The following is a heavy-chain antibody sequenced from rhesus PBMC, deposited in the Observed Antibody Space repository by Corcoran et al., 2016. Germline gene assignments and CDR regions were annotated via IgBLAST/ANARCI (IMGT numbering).Heavy chain of an antibody. CDR1: GYTFTNYY. Sequence: QVQLVQSGAETKQPGASVKLSCKASGYTFTNYYMHWVRQAPGQGLEWIGLTSPYNGNKGYSQSFQGRVTITTDTSTATGYMELSRLRSEDTAVYYCTRDGSNGFDFWGQGVLVTVSS. V-gene: IGHV1-180*01. CDR3: TRDGSNGFDF. CDR2: TSPYNGNK. J-gene: IGHJ4*01. D-gene: IGHD2-15*01.